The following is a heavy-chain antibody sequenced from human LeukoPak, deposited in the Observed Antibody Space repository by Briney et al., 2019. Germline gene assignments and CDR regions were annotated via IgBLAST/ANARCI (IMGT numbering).Heavy chain of an antibody. CDR1: GDSFTDYY. V-gene: IGHV4-59*01. CDR2: IYYNENS. CDR3: ARDGGLQSHFDF. D-gene: IGHD3-16*01. J-gene: IGHJ4*02. Sequence: PSETLSLTCNVIGDSFTDYYWNWIRQPPGKGLGWIGYIYYNENSNYSPSLKGRVTLSVDTARNQFSLHLASVTAADTAMYYCARDGGLQSHFDFWGQGILVTVAS.